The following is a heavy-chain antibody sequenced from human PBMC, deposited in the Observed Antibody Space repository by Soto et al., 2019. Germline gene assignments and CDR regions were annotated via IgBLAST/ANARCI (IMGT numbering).Heavy chain of an antibody. Sequence: GASVKVSCKASGYTFSTYGISWVRQAPGQGLEWLGWISAYNDDTNYAQKLQGRVTMTTDTSTSTAYMELRSLRSDDTAVYYCARDREVVGTISYYYGVDVWGQGSTVTVSS. D-gene: IGHD1-26*01. J-gene: IGHJ6*02. CDR3: ARDREVVGTISYYYGVDV. CDR1: GYTFSTYG. V-gene: IGHV1-18*01. CDR2: ISAYNDDT.